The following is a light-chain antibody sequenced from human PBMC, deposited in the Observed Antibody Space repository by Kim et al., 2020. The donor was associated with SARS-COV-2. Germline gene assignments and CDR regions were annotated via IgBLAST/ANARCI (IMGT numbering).Light chain of an antibody. CDR3: QAWDSSIYV. J-gene: IGLJ1*01. CDR1: KLGDKY. Sequence: VAPGQPASITCSGDKLGDKYASWYQQKPGKSPVVVIFRDNRRPSGIPERLSGSNSGNTATLTISGTQAMDEADYYCQAWDSSIYVFGTGTKVTVL. CDR2: RDN. V-gene: IGLV3-1*01.